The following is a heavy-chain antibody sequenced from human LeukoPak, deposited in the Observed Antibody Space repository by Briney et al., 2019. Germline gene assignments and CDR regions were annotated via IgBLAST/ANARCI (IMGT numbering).Heavy chain of an antibody. CDR1: GFTFSSYS. J-gene: IGHJ6*03. V-gene: IGHV3-30*03. Sequence: PGGSLRLSCAASGFTFSSYSMNWVRQAPGKGLEWVAVISYDGSNKYYADSVKGRFTISRDNSKNTLYLQMNGLRAEDTAVYYCARDGTYYYYYYMDVWGKGTTVTVSS. CDR2: ISYDGSNK. D-gene: IGHD1-26*01. CDR3: ARDGTYYYYYYMDV.